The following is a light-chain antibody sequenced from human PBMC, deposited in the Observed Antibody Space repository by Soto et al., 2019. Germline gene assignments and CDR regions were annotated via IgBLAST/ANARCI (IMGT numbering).Light chain of an antibody. CDR2: EVN. CDR3: TSYAGGNNV. V-gene: IGLV2-8*01. J-gene: IGLJ1*01. CDR1: SSDVGGYNY. Sequence: QSALTQPPSASGSPGQSVTISCTGTSSDVGGYNYVSWYQQYPGKVPKLMVYEVNKRPSGVPDRFSGSKSGNTASLTVSGHQADDEADYYCTSYAGGNNVFGTGTKLTV.